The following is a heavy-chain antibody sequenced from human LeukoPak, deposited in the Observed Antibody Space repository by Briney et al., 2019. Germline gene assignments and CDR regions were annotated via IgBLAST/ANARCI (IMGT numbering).Heavy chain of an antibody. CDR2: INPNSGGT. D-gene: IGHD3-3*01. Sequence: ASVKVSCKASGYTFTGCYMHWVRQAPGQGLEWMGWINPNSGGTNYAQRFQGRVTMTRDTSISTAYMELSRLRSDDTAVYYCAREDFRSAIDYWGQGTLVTVSS. CDR3: AREDFRSAIDY. V-gene: IGHV1-2*02. J-gene: IGHJ4*02. CDR1: GYTFTGCY.